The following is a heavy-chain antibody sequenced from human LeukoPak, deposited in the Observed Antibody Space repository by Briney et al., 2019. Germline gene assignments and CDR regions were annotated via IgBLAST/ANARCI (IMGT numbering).Heavy chain of an antibody. J-gene: IGHJ4*02. D-gene: IGHD3-10*01. CDR1: GFTFSSYS. CDR2: ISSSSSYI. Sequence: PGGSLRLSCAASGFTFSSYSMNWVRQAPGKGLEWVSSISSSSSYIYYADSVKGRFTISRDNAKNSPYLQMNSLRAEDTAVYYCARGSFDYGSLFDYWGQGTLVTVSS. V-gene: IGHV3-21*04. CDR3: ARGSFDYGSLFDY.